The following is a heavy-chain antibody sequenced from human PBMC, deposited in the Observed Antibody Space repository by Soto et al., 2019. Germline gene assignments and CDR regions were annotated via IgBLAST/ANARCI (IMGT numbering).Heavy chain of an antibody. D-gene: IGHD6-13*01. CDR3: ARLASSWPYYYYGMDV. Sequence: ASVKVSCKASGYTFTSYGISWVRQAPGQGLEWMGWISANNGNTNYAQKLQGRVTMTTDTSTSTAYMELRSLRSDDTAVYYCARLASSWPYYYYGMDVWGQGTTVTVSS. J-gene: IGHJ6*02. V-gene: IGHV1-18*01. CDR2: ISANNGNT. CDR1: GYTFTSYG.